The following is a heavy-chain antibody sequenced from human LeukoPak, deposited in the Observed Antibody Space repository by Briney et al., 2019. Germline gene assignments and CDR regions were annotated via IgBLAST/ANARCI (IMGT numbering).Heavy chain of an antibody. CDR3: ARGPTYQPIDY. D-gene: IGHD2-2*01. CDR1: GGSISSSSYY. V-gene: IGHV4-39*02. CDR2: IHYSETT. J-gene: IGHJ4*02. Sequence: SETLSLTCTVSGGSISSSSYYWGWIRQPPGKGLEWIASIHYSETTYYNPSLKSRVTISVDTSKNHFSLKLSSVTAADTAVYYCARGPTYQPIDYWGQGTLVTVSS.